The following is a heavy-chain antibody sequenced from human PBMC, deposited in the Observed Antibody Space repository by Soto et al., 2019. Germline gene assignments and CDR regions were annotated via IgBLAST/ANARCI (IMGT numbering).Heavy chain of an antibody. CDR3: ARSSGSYYDLRYYFDY. CDR1: GGSISSSSYY. Sequence: QLQLQESGPGLVKPSETLSLTCTVSGGSISSSSYYWGWIRQPPGKGLEWIGSIYYSGSTYYNPSLKSRVTISVDTSTNQFSLKLSSVTAADTAVYYCARSSGSYYDLRYYFDYWGQGTLVTVSS. J-gene: IGHJ4*02. CDR2: IYYSGST. V-gene: IGHV4-39*01. D-gene: IGHD1-26*01.